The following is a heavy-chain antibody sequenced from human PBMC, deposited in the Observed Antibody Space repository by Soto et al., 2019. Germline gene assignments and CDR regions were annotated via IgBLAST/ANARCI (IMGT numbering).Heavy chain of an antibody. J-gene: IGHJ6*02. D-gene: IGHD3-3*01. Sequence: ASVKVSCKASGYTFTGYYMHWVRQAPGQGLEWMGWINPNIGGTNYAQKFQGWVTMTRDTSISTAYMELSRLRSDDTALYYCARDRMYDFLSGNGMDVWGQGTTVTVSS. CDR2: INPNIGGT. V-gene: IGHV1-2*04. CDR1: GYTFTGYY. CDR3: ARDRMYDFLSGNGMDV.